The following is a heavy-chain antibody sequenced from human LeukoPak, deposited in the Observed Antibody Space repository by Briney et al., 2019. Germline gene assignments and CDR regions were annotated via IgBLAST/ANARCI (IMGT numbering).Heavy chain of an antibody. V-gene: IGHV4-31*03. CDR2: IYYSGST. Sequence: SQTLSLTCTVSGGSISSGGYYWSWIRQHPGKGLEWIGYIYYSGSTYYNPSLKSRVTISVDTSKKQFSLKLSSVTAADTAVYHCARHLLDAFDIWGQGTMVTVSS. CDR3: ARHLLDAFDI. CDR1: GGSISSGGYY. J-gene: IGHJ3*02.